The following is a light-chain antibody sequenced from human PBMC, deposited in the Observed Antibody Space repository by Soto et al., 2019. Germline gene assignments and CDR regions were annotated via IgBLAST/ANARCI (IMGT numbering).Light chain of an antibody. V-gene: IGLV2-23*02. CDR1: SSDVGSYNL. Sequence: QSALTQPASVSGSPGQSITISCTGTSSDVGSYNLVSWYQQYPGKAPKLMIYEVTQRPSGVSNRFSGSKSGNTASLTISGLQAEDEADYYCCSYARGSTYVFGTVTKVTVL. CDR2: EVT. J-gene: IGLJ1*01. CDR3: CSYARGSTYV.